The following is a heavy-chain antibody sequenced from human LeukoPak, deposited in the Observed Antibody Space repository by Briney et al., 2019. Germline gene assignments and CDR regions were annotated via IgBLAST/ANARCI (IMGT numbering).Heavy chain of an antibody. CDR1: GFTFSSYA. CDR2: ISGSGGST. CDR3: AKDNYGDYVTFDYYYGMDV. V-gene: IGHV3-23*01. J-gene: IGHJ6*02. Sequence: GGSLRLSCAASGFTFSSYAMSWVRQAPGKGLEWVSAISGSGGSTYYADSVKGRFTISRDNSKNTLYLQMNSLRAEDTAVYYCAKDNYGDYVTFDYYYGMDVWGQGTTVTVSS. D-gene: IGHD4-17*01.